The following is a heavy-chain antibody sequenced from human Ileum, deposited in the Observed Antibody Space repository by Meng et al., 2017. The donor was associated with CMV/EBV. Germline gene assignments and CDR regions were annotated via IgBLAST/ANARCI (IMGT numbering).Heavy chain of an antibody. J-gene: IGHJ4*02. CDR2: IYYTGAT. D-gene: IGHD6-13*01. V-gene: IGHV4-30-4*08. Sequence: QGRRHESAPGLVKQSETLSLTCTVSGASISSGDYYWTWIRQPPGKGLEWIGYIYYTGATYYRPSLESRIVISSDTSKNHFSLTLTSVTAADTAVYFCARAKQAAENFDSWGQGTLVTVSS. CDR1: GASISSGDYY. CDR3: ARAKQAAENFDS.